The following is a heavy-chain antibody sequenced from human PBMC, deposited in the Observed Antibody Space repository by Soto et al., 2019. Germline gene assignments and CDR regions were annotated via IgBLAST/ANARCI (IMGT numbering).Heavy chain of an antibody. CDR3: AKDFHSSPDDLDI. D-gene: IGHD6-13*01. Sequence: SLRLSCAASGFTFDDYAMHWVRQAPGEGLEWVSCISWNSGSIGYADSVKGRFTISRDDAKNSLYLQMNSLRAEDTALYYCAKDFHSSPDDLDIWGQGTLVTVSS. J-gene: IGHJ3*02. CDR2: ISWNSGSI. V-gene: IGHV3-9*01. CDR1: GFTFDDYA.